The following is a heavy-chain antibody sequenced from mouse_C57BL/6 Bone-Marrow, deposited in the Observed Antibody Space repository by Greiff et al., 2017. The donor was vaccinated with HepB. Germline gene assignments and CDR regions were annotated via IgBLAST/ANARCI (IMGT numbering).Heavy chain of an antibody. V-gene: IGHV14-4*01. CDR2: IDPENGDT. Sequence: VQLKQSGAELVRPGASVKLSCTASGFNIKDDYMHWVKQRPEQGLEWIGWIDPENGDTEYASKFQGKATITADTSSNTAYLQLSSLTSEDTAVYYCTWYYGSKSPFAYWGQGTLVTVSA. D-gene: IGHD1-1*01. CDR1: GFNIKDDY. J-gene: IGHJ3*01. CDR3: TWYYGSKSPFAY.